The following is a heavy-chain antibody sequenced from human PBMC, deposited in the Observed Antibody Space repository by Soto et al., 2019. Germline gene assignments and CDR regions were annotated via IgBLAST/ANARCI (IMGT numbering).Heavy chain of an antibody. CDR1: GFTFDDYA. CDR3: AKDLDNWNLGLDY. Sequence: DVQLVESGGGLVQPGRSLRLSCAASGFTFDDYAMHWVRQAPGKGLEWVSGISWNSGSIGYADSVKGRFTISRDNAKNSLYLQMNSLRAEDTALYYCAKDLDNWNLGLDYWGQGTLVTVSS. CDR2: ISWNSGSI. J-gene: IGHJ4*02. V-gene: IGHV3-9*01. D-gene: IGHD1-7*01.